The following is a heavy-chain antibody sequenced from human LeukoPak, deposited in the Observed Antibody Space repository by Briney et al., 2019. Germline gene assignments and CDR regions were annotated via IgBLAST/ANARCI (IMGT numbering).Heavy chain of an antibody. V-gene: IGHV4-4*07. Sequence: SETLSLTCTVSGGSISSYYWSWIRQPAGKGLEWIGRFYSGGSSDYNPSLKSRVTMSVDTSKNQFSLKLSSVTAADTAVYYCARGSGYVNFDYWGQGTLVTVSS. J-gene: IGHJ4*02. CDR1: GGSISSYY. CDR3: ARGSGYVNFDY. D-gene: IGHD5-12*01. CDR2: FYSGGSS.